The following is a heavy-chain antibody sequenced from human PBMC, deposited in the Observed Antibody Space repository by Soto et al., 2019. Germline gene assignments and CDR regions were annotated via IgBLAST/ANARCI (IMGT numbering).Heavy chain of an antibody. D-gene: IGHD6-13*01. CDR2: IYYSGST. J-gene: IGHJ4*02. Sequence: PSETLSLTCTVSGGSISSYYWSWIRQPPGKGLEWIGYIYYSGSTNYNPSLKSRVTISVDTSKNQFSLKLSSVTAADTAVYYCARGIDGYKHDYWGQGTLVTVSS. V-gene: IGHV4-59*01. CDR1: GGSISSYY. CDR3: ARGIDGYKHDY.